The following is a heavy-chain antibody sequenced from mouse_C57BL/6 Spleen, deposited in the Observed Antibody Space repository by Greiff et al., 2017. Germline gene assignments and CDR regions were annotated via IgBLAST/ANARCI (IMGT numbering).Heavy chain of an antibody. D-gene: IGHD2-1*01. CDR1: GYAFTNYL. V-gene: IGHV1-54*01. CDR2: INPGSGGT. Sequence: QVQLKESGAELVRPGTSVKVSCKASGYAFTNYLIEWVKQRPGQGLEWIGVINPGSGGTNYNEKFKGKATLTADKSSSTAYMQLSSLTSEDSAVYFCARNYGNYERFAYWGQGTLVTVSA. J-gene: IGHJ3*01. CDR3: ARNYGNYERFAY.